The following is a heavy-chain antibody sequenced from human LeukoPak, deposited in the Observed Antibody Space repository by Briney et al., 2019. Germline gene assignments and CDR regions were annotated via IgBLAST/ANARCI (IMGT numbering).Heavy chain of an antibody. CDR3: ARVKQPPHDYQSGDNWFDP. CDR2: IYYSGST. V-gene: IGHV4-39*07. D-gene: IGHD4-11*01. Sequence: SETLSLTCTVSGGSISSSSYYWGWIRQPPGKGLEWIWSIYYSGSTYYNPSLKSRVTISVDTSKNQFSLKLSSVTAADTAVYYCARVKQPPHDYQSGDNWFDPWGQGTLVTVSS. J-gene: IGHJ5*02. CDR1: GGSISSSSYY.